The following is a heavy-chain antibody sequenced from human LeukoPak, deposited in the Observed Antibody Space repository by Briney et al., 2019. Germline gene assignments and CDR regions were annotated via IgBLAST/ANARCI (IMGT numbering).Heavy chain of an antibody. CDR2: ISYDGSNK. CDR1: GFTFSSYG. V-gene: IGHV3-30*18. D-gene: IGHD6-19*01. Sequence: GRSLRLSCAASGFTFSSYGMHWVRQAPGKGLEWVAVISYDGSNKYYADSVKGRFTISRDNSKNTLYLQMNSLRAEDTAVYYCVKPSRSGWYNGDAFDIWGQGTMVTVSS. CDR3: VKPSRSGWYNGDAFDI. J-gene: IGHJ3*02.